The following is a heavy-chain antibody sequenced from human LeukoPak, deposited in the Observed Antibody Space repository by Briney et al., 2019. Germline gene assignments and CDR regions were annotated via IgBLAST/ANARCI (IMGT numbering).Heavy chain of an antibody. Sequence: SVKVSCKASGGTFSSYAISWVRQAPGQGLEWMGRIIPILGIANYAQKFQGRVTITADKSTSTAYMELSSLRSEDTAVHYCATSSSGSYPYYYYGMDVWGQGTTVTVSS. J-gene: IGHJ6*02. D-gene: IGHD3-10*01. V-gene: IGHV1-69*04. CDR2: IIPILGIA. CDR3: ATSSSGSYPYYYYGMDV. CDR1: GGTFSSYA.